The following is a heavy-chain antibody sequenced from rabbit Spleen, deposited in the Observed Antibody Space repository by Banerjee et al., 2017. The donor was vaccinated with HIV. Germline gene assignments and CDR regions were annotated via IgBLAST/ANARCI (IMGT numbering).Heavy chain of an antibody. CDR1: GFSFSKNYW. J-gene: IGHJ4*01. CDR3: ARGSATMTMVITGFYLNL. CDR2: IYTGSSTT. Sequence: QSLEESGGDLVKPEGSLTLTCTASGFSFSKNYWMCWVRQAPGKGLEWIACIYTGSSTTYYANWAKGRFTISKTSSTTVTLQMTSLTAADTATYFCARGSATMTMVITGFYLNLWGPGTLVTVS. V-gene: IGHV1S40*01. D-gene: IGHD2-1*01.